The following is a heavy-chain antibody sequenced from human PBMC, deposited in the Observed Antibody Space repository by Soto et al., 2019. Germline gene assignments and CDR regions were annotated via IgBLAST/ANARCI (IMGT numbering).Heavy chain of an antibody. CDR1: GYNFNSYT. Sequence: ASVKVSCKASGYNFNSYTISWVRQAPGQGLEWMGRISAYNGNTNYAQKLQGRVTMTTDTSTSTAYMELSSLRSEDTAVYYYAGGRGYYDSNGYYNYFAYGGQETLVTVSS. CDR3: AGGRGYYDSNGYYNYFAY. D-gene: IGHD3-22*01. V-gene: IGHV1-18*01. J-gene: IGHJ4*02. CDR2: ISAYNGNT.